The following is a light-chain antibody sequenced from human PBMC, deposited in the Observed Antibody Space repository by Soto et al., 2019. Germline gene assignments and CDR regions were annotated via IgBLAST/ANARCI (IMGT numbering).Light chain of an antibody. CDR2: GAY. Sequence: EIVMTQSPATLSVSPGERATLSCRASQTVNNNLAGYQQKPCQAPRLLIYGAYAKATGIPARFSGSGSGTAFTLTIGSRQPTDFEVHYDQQYNNWSLTFGGGTKVEIK. CDR1: QTVNNN. CDR3: QQYNNWSLT. J-gene: IGKJ4*01. V-gene: IGKV3-15*01.